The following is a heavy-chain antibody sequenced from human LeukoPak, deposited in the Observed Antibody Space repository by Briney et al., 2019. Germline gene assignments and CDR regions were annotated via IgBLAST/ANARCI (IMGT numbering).Heavy chain of an antibody. D-gene: IGHD4-17*01. CDR3: ASISTVHAFDI. Sequence: GGSLRLSCEVSGLSVRGNYMSWVRQAPGKGLEWVSVIYSGGTTYYADSVKGRFTISRDNSKNTLYLQMNSLRAEDTAVYYCASISTVHAFDIWGQGTMVTVSS. CDR1: GLSVRGNY. CDR2: IYSGGTT. J-gene: IGHJ3*02. V-gene: IGHV3-53*01.